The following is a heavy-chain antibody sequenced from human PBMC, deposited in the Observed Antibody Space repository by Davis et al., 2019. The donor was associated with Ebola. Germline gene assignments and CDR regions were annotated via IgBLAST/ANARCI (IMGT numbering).Heavy chain of an antibody. CDR1: GFTFSSYW. CDR2: IKQDGGEK. J-gene: IGHJ4*02. Sequence: GESLKISCAASGFTFSSYWMTWVRQAPGKGLEWVASIKQDGGEKYYVDSVKGRFTISRDNAKNSLFLQMNSLRAEDTAVYYCASGDYVGYWGQGTLVTVSS. V-gene: IGHV3-7*01. D-gene: IGHD4-17*01. CDR3: ASGDYVGY.